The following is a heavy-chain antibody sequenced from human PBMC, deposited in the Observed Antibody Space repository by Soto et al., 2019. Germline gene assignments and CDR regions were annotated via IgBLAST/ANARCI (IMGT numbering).Heavy chain of an antibody. CDR1: GYTFTSYD. V-gene: IGHV1-8*01. Sequence: GASVKVSCKASGYTFTSYDMNWVRQTTGQGLEWMGWMNPNSGNTGYAQKFQGRVTMTEDTSTDTAYMELSSLRSEGTAVYYCATGATMVRGVIYWFDPWGQGTLVTVSS. CDR2: MNPNSGNT. J-gene: IGHJ5*02. D-gene: IGHD3-10*01. CDR3: ATGATMVRGVIYWFDP.